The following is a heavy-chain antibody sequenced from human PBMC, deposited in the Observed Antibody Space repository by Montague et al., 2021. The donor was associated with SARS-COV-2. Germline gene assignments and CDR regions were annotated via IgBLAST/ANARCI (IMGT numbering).Heavy chain of an antibody. D-gene: IGHD3-16*01. CDR2: IFYTGSK. Sequence: SETLSLTCSVSGGSTSNYYWTWIRQPPGKGLQLIGYIFYTGSKNFNPSLKTRVSMSLDASKNHFSLRLSAVTAADTTAYYCARAQYIGVIAGYVNYFDLWGLGALVTVSS. J-gene: IGHJ4*02. CDR3: ARAQYIGVIAGYVNYFDL. V-gene: IGHV4-59*01. CDR1: GGSTSNYY.